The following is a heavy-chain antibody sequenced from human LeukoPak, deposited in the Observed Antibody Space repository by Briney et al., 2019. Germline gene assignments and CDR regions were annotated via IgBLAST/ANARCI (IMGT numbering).Heavy chain of an antibody. CDR3: ARRRRYYYDSSGYYPDY. CDR1: GGSSSGYY. Sequence: KPSETLSLTCAVYGGSSSGYYWSWIRQPPGKGLEWIGEINHSGSTNYNPSLKSRVTISVDTSKNQFSLKLSSVTAADTAVYYCARRRRYYYDSSGYYPDYWGQGTLVTVSS. V-gene: IGHV4-34*01. J-gene: IGHJ4*02. CDR2: INHSGST. D-gene: IGHD3-22*01.